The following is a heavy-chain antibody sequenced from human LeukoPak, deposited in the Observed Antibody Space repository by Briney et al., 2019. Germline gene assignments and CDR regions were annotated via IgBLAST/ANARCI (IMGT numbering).Heavy chain of an antibody. V-gene: IGHV3-21*01. CDR2: ISSSSSYI. D-gene: IGHD1-26*01. J-gene: IGHJ6*03. CDR1: GFTFSSYS. CDR3: ARDPYSGNYGDYYYYYMDV. Sequence: PGGSLRLSCAASGFTFSSYSMNWVRQAPGKGLEWVSSISSSSSYIYYADSVKGRFTISRDNAKSSLYLQMNSLRDEDTAVYYCARDPYSGNYGDYYYYYMDVWGKGTTVTTSS.